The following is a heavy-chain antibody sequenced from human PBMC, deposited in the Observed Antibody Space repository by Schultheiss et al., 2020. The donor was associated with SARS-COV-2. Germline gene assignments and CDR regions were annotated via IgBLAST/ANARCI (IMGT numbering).Heavy chain of an antibody. CDR1: GFTFSSYA. CDR3: ARGNSGSYHWYFDL. CDR2: ISGSGGST. V-gene: IGHV3-23*01. D-gene: IGHD1-26*01. J-gene: IGHJ2*01. Sequence: GESLKISCAASGFTFSSYAMSWVRQAPGKGLEWVSAISGSGGSTYYADSVKGRFTISRDNSKNTLYLQMNSLRAEDTAVYYCARGNSGSYHWYFDLWGRGTLVTVSS.